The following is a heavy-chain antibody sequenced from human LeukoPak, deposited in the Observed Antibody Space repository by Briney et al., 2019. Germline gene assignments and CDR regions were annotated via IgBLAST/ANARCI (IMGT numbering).Heavy chain of an antibody. CDR2: IYYSGST. CDR1: GGSISSGDYY. D-gene: IGHD3-9*01. Sequence: SETLSLTCTVSGGSISSGDYYWSWIRQPPGKGLEWIGYIYYSGSTYYNPSLKSRVTISVDTSKNQFSLKLSSVTAADTAVYYCAAGNDWLSPLDYWGQGTLVTVSS. V-gene: IGHV4-30-4*08. J-gene: IGHJ4*02. CDR3: AAGNDWLSPLDY.